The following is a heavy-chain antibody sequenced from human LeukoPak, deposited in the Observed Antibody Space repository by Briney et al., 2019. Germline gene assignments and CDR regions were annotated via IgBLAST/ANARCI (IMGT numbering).Heavy chain of an antibody. D-gene: IGHD3-10*01. CDR2: ISGSGGST. CDR1: GFTFSSYA. V-gene: IGHV3-23*01. CDR3: AKFTGNYGSGSYYQPCGYFDY. Sequence: GGSLRLSCAASGFTFSSYAMSWVRQAPGEGLEWVSAISGSGGSTYYADSVKGRFTISRDNSKNTLYLQMNSLRAEDTAVYYCAKFTGNYGSGSYYQPCGYFDYWGQGTLVTVSS. J-gene: IGHJ4*02.